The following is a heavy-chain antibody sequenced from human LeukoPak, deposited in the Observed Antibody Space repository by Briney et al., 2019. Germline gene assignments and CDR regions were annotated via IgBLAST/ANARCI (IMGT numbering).Heavy chain of an antibody. CDR2: IYSSGST. D-gene: IGHD6-19*01. CDR3: AGYSSGWSSGGGY. V-gene: IGHV4-4*07. J-gene: IGHJ4*02. Sequence: SETLSLTCTVSGGSISNYYWSWIRQPAGKGLEWIGRIYSSGSTNYNPSLKSRVTMSVDTSNNQFSLRLSSVTAADTAVYFCAGYSSGWSSGGGYWGQGTLVTVSS. CDR1: GGSISNYY.